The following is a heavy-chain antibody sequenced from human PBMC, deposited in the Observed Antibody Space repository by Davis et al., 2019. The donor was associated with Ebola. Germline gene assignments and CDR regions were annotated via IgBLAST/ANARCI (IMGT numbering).Heavy chain of an antibody. CDR1: GNRFSSHW. D-gene: IGHD1-20*01. CDR2: IYTGDSDT. CDR3: ATLRRTITGMDDGFDI. Sequence: GESLKISCKDSGNRFSSHWIGWVRQMPGKGLEWMGIIYTGDSDTRYSPSFRGQVTISADKSTKTAFLQWSSLRASDTAIYYCATLRRTITGMDDGFDIWGQGTMVTVSS. V-gene: IGHV5-51*01. J-gene: IGHJ3*02.